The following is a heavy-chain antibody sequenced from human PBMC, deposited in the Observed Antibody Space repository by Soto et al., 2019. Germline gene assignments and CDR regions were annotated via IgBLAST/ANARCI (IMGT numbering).Heavy chain of an antibody. J-gene: IGHJ4*02. D-gene: IGHD5-18*01. CDR2: IYYSGST. CDR3: ARALYTDMVTCYFDY. V-gene: IGHV4-30-4*01. Sequence: PSETLSLTCTVSGGSISSGDYYWSWIRQPPGKGLEWIGYIYYSGSTYYNPSLKSRVTISVDTSKNQFSLKLSSVTAADTAVYYCARALYTDMVTCYFDYWGQGTLVTVSS. CDR1: GGSISSGDYY.